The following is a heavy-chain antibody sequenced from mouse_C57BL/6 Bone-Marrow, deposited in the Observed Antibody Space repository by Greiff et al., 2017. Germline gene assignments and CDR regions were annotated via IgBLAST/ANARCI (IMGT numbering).Heavy chain of an antibody. CDR2: IDPSDSYT. D-gene: IGHD2-1*01. CDR1: GYTFTSYW. CDR3: ARGGYYGGY. V-gene: IGHV1-59*01. J-gene: IGHJ2*01. Sequence: QVHVKQPGAELVRPGTSVKLSCKASGYTFTSYWMHWVKQRPGQGLEWIGVIDPSDSYTNYNQKFKGKATLTVDTSSSTAYMQLSSLTSEDSAVYYCARGGYYGGYWGQGTTLTVSS.